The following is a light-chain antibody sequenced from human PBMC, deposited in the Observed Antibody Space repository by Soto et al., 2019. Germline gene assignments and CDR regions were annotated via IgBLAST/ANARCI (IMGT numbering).Light chain of an antibody. V-gene: IGKV3-20*01. J-gene: IGKJ1*01. Sequence: DIVCTQSPGTLSLSPGESATLSCRASQSVSNNYLAWCQQKPGQAPRLLIYGASNRATGIPDRFSGSGSGTDFTLTISRLEPEDFAVYYCQQYGSSGTLGQGTKVDIK. CDR3: QQYGSSGT. CDR2: GAS. CDR1: QSVSNNY.